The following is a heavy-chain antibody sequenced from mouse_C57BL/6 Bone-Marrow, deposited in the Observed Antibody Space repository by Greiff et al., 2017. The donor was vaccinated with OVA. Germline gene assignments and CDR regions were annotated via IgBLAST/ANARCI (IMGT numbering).Heavy chain of an antibody. V-gene: IGHV5-4*01. CDR2: ISDGGSYT. CDR1: GFTFSSYA. CDR3: ARDRGVWEGGFAY. J-gene: IGHJ3*01. D-gene: IGHD4-1*01. Sequence: EVKLEESGGGLVKPGGSLKLSCAASGFTFSSYAMSWVRQTPEKRLEWVATISDGGSYTYYPDNVKGRFTISRDNAKNNLYLQMSHLKSEDTAMYYCARDRGVWEGGFAYWGQGTLVTVSA.